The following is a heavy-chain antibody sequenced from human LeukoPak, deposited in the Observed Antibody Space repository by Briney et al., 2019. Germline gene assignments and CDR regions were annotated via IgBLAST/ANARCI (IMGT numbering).Heavy chain of an antibody. CDR3: ARDRVTTERDYYYMDV. D-gene: IGHD4-17*01. V-gene: IGHV1-46*01. Sequence: GASVKVSCKASGYTFTSYYMHWVRQAPGQGLEWMGIINPSGGSTSYAQKFQGRVTMTRDTSTSTVYMELSRLRSEDTAVYYCARDRVTTERDYYYMDVWGKGTTVTVSS. CDR2: INPSGGST. J-gene: IGHJ6*03. CDR1: GYTFTSYY.